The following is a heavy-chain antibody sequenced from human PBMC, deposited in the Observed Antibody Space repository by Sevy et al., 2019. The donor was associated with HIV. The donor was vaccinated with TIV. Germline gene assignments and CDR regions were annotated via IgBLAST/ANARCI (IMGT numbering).Heavy chain of an antibody. CDR1: GFTFSSYS. CDR3: ARTGRQYYSGGSCYSWFDP. CDR2: INSSSSYI. D-gene: IGHD2-15*01. V-gene: IGHV3-21*01. Sequence: GGSLRLSCAASGFTFSSYSMNWVRQAPGKGLEWVSSINSSSSYIYYADSVKGRFTISRDNGKNSLYLQMNSLRAEDTAVYYCARTGRQYYSGGSCYSWFDPWGQGTLVTVSS. J-gene: IGHJ5*02.